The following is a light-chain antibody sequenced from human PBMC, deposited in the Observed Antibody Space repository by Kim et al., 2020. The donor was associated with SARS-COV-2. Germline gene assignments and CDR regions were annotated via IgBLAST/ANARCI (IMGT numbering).Light chain of an antibody. Sequence: LSPGEGVTLSCRVSQDIGSSYLAWYQQKPGQAPRLLIYATSTRATGIPDRFSGSGSETDFTLTISRLEPEDFAVYYCQQYGSAPWTFGPGTKV. CDR1: QDIGSSY. CDR3: QQYGSAPWT. V-gene: IGKV3-20*01. CDR2: ATS. J-gene: IGKJ1*01.